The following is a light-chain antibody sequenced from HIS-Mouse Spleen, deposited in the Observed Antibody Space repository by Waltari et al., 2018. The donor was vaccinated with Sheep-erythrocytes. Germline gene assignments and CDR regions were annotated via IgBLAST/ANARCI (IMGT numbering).Light chain of an antibody. V-gene: IGKV1-33*01. CDR1: QDISNY. CDR2: DAS. Sequence: DIQMTQSPSSLSASVGARVTITCQASQDISNYLNWYHQKPGKAPKLLIYDASNLETGVPSRFSGSGSGTDFTFTISSLQPEDIATYYCQQYDNLLTFGGGTKVEIK. CDR3: QQYDNLLT. J-gene: IGKJ4*01.